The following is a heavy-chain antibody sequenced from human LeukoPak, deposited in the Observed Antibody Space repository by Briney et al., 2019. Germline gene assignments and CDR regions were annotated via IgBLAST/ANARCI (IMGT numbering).Heavy chain of an antibody. D-gene: IGHD3-3*01. J-gene: IGHJ4*02. V-gene: IGHV4-59*01. CDR1: GGSISRYY. CDR2: IYYTGRA. CDR3: ARGDFWSGAPTD. Sequence: SETLSLTCTVSGGSISRYYWSWIRHPPRTGLEWIVYIYYTGRADYNPSLKSRVSMSVDTSKNQFSLRVNSMTAADTAVYYCARGDFWSGAPTDWGQGTLVTVSS.